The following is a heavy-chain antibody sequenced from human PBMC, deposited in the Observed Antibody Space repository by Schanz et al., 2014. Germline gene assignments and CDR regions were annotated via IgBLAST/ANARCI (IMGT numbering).Heavy chain of an antibody. CDR2: MSWNAGSL. CDR3: AKEKEEVAADGSFFDY. D-gene: IGHD6-13*01. CDR1: GFTFSSYT. Sequence: QLLESGGGLVQPGGSLRLSCAASGFTFSSYTMNWVRQAPGKGLEWVSGMSWNAGSLGYGDSVKGRFTISRDNSKNTVNLQMNSLRAEDTAVYYCAKEKEEVAADGSFFDYWGQGTLVTVSS. J-gene: IGHJ4*02. V-gene: IGHV3-23*01.